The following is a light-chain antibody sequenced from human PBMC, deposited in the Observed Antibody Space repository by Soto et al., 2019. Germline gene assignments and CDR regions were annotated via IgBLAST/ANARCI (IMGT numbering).Light chain of an antibody. CDR1: QSVSSY. CDR2: DAA. V-gene: IGKV3-11*01. J-gene: IGKJ1*01. CDR3: HQRSIWSLT. Sequence: DIVLTQSPATLSFSPGERATLSCRASQSVSSYLAWYQQKPGQAPTLLIHDAANRATGIPDRFSGSGSGTDFTLKIRRLEPEVFGGYYCHQRSIWSLTFGRGTNVEIK.